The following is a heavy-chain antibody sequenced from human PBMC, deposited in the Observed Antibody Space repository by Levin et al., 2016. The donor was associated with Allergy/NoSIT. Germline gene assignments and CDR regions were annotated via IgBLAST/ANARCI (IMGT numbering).Heavy chain of an antibody. D-gene: IGHD3-3*01. CDR1: GYTFTSYG. CDR2: ISAYNGNT. V-gene: IGHV1-18*01. Sequence: ASVKVSCKASGYTFTSYGISWVRQAPGQGLEWMGWISAYNGNTNYAQKLQVRVTMTTDTSTSTAYMDLSSLRSDDTAVYFCTRGLYYDSSSGYQYGYYYGMDVWGQGTTVTVSS. J-gene: IGHJ6*02. CDR3: TRGLYYDSSSGYQYGYYYGMDV.